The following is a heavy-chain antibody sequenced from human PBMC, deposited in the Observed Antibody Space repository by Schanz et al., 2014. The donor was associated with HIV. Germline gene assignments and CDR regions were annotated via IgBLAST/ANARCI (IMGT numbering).Heavy chain of an antibody. J-gene: IGHJ4*02. CDR1: GFTFSSYS. Sequence: VQLLESGGGLAQPGGSLRLSCAASGFTFSSYSMNWVRQAPGKGLEWVAVSSHDGSVKFYGDSVKGRFTISRDTFKTTVYLQMNSLRSEDTAVYYCAKASESIFGVEGLDFWGQGTLVIVSS. CDR2: SSHDGSVK. D-gene: IGHD3-3*01. V-gene: IGHV3-30*18. CDR3: AKASESIFGVEGLDF.